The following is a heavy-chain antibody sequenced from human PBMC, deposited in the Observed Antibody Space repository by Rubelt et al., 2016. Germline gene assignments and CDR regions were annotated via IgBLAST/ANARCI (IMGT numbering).Heavy chain of an antibody. CDR2: IYPGDSDT. J-gene: IGHJ6*02. CDR1: GYSFTSYW. V-gene: IGHV5-51*01. D-gene: IGHD1-20*01. CDR3: ARHRSAYNGNDVGMDV. Sequence: KTSGESLKISCKGSGYSFTSYWIGWVRQMPGKGLEWMGIIYPGDSDTRYSPSFQGQVTISADKSISTAYLQWSSLKASDTAMYYCARHRSAYNGNDVGMDVWGQGTTVTVSS.